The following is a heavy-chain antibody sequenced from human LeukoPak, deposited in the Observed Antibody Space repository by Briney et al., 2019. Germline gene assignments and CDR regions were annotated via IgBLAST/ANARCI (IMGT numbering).Heavy chain of an antibody. D-gene: IGHD2-2*01. CDR2: INSGGSGI. CDR1: GFRFSYYE. CDR3: AAVGRAGHPGY. Sequence: GGSLRLSCEASGFRFSYYEMSWVRQAPGKGLEWLSYINSGGSGIHYAGSVNGRFTISRDNAKNSLYLQMNSLRAEDTAVYYCAAVGRAGHPGYWGQGTLVTVYS. V-gene: IGHV3-48*03. J-gene: IGHJ4*02.